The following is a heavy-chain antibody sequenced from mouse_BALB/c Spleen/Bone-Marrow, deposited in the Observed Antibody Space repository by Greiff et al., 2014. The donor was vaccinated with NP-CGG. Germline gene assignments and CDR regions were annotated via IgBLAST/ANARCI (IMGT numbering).Heavy chain of an antibody. V-gene: IGHV14-3*02. D-gene: IGHD1-3*01. CDR2: IAPANGNT. CDR1: GFNIKDAY. J-gene: IGHJ3*01. Sequence: EVQLVESGAELVKPGASVKLSCTASGFNIKDAYMHWVKQRPAQGLEWIGRIAPANGNTEYDPKFLDKATITADTSSNTAYLQLSSLTPEDTAVYYCARSPGEVNYWGQGTLVTVSA. CDR3: ARSPGEVNY.